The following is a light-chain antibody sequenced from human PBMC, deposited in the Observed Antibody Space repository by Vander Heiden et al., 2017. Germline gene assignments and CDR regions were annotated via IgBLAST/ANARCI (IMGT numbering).Light chain of an antibody. V-gene: IGKV3-15*01. CDR2: GAS. CDR1: QSVSSN. CDR3: QQYNYWPPLT. Sequence: EIVMTQSPATLSVSPGERATLSCRASQSVSSNLAWYQQKPGQAPRLLIYGASTRATGIPARFSGSGSGKEFTLTISSRQSEDFAVYYCQQYNYWPPLTFGGGTKVEIK. J-gene: IGKJ4*01.